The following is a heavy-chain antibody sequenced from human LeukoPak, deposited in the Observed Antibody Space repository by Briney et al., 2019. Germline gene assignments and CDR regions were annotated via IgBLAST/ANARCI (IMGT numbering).Heavy chain of an antibody. CDR2: ISGDGSVT. D-gene: IGHD1-14*01. Sequence: AGGSLRLSCAASGFTFNDYPMHWVRQAPGKGLEWVSLISGDGSVTYYADSVKGRFIISRDNSKNSLYLQMNSLRLEDTAFYYCATGSQPGTTFDYWGQGTLVTASS. V-gene: IGHV3-43*02. CDR3: ATGSQPGTTFDY. J-gene: IGHJ4*02. CDR1: GFTFNDYP.